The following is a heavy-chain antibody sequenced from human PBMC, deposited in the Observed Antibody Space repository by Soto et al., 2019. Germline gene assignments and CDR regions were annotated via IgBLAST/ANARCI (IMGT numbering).Heavy chain of an antibody. CDR2: IYWNDDK. CDR3: PHRLGGFTWNDGYLDY. J-gene: IGHJ4*02. CDR1: GFSLSTSGVG. V-gene: IGHV2-5*01. D-gene: IGHD1-1*01. Sequence: SGPTLVNPTQTLTLTCTFSGFSLSTSGVGVGWIRQPPGKALEWLALIYWNDDKRYSPSLKSRLTITKDTSKNQVVLTMTNMDPVDTATYYCPHRLGGFTWNDGYLDYWGQGTLVTVSS.